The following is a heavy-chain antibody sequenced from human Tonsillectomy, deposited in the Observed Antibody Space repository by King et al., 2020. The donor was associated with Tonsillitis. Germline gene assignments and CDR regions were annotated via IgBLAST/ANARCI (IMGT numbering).Heavy chain of an antibody. CDR3: ATRLSAGAD. Sequence: LVESGGGLVQPRGSLRLSCATSGFPFSTYWMTWVRQAPGKGLEWVANIKPDGSERNHVDSVKGRFTISRDNVENSLYLQMNSLRADDTAVYYCATRLSAGADWGQGTLVTVSS. V-gene: IGHV3-7*03. D-gene: IGHD2/OR15-2a*01. J-gene: IGHJ4*02. CDR1: GFPFSTYW. CDR2: IKPDGSER.